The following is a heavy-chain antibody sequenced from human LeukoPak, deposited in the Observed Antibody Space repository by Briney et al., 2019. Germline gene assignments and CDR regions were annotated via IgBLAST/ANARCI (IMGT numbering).Heavy chain of an antibody. CDR1: GFTFSSYG. D-gene: IGHD3-10*01. CDR3: ARDRFTMARGVSLGAV. CDR2: IWYDGSNK. V-gene: IGHV3-33*01. Sequence: HPGRSLRLSCAASGFTFSSYGMHWVRQAPGKGLEWVAVIWYDGSNKYYADSVKGRFTISRDNSKNTLYLQMNSLRAEDTAVYYCARDRFTMARGVSLGAVWGKGTTVTVSS. J-gene: IGHJ6*04.